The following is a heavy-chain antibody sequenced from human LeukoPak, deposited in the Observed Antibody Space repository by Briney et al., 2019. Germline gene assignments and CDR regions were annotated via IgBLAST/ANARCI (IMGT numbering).Heavy chain of an antibody. J-gene: IGHJ4*02. CDR2: INHSGST. CDR3: ARGGRFLEWLYVSFDY. D-gene: IGHD3-3*01. Sequence: SETLSLTCAVYGGSFSGYYWSWIRQPPGKGLEWIGEINHSGSTNYNPSLKSRVTISVDTSKNQFSLKLSSVTAADTAVYYRARGGRFLEWLYVSFDYWGQGTLVTVSS. CDR1: GGSFSGYY. V-gene: IGHV4-34*01.